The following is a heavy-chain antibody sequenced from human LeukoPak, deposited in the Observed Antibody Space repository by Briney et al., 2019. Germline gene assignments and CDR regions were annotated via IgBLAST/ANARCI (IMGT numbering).Heavy chain of an antibody. Sequence: GGPLRLSCAPSGFTFSSYSMNWVRQAPGKGLVWVAFIRHDASSQYYADSVKGRFTISRDSSKDTLYLQMNSLRTEDTAVYFCAKDRLEFYGSARYYFDSWGQGSLVTVSS. CDR2: IRHDASSQ. CDR3: AKDRLEFYGSARYYFDS. CDR1: GFTFSSYS. V-gene: IGHV3-30*02. J-gene: IGHJ4*02. D-gene: IGHD3-10*01.